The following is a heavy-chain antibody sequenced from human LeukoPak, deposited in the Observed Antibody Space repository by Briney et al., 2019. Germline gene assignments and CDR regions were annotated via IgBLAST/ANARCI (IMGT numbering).Heavy chain of an antibody. CDR1: GVSITTYS. Sequence: PSETLSLTCTVSGVSITTYSWSWVRQPAGKGLELIGRIYASGSTTYNPSLKSRVTMSVDTSKNQFSVRLTSVAAADTAVYYCARAAYCSGASCYSDDWGQRSLVTVSS. D-gene: IGHD2-15*01. CDR3: ARAAYCSGASCYSDD. V-gene: IGHV4-4*07. CDR2: IYASGST. J-gene: IGHJ4*02.